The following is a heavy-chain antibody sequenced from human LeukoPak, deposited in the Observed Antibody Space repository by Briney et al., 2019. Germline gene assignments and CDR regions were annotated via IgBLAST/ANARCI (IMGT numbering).Heavy chain of an antibody. Sequence: PSETLSLTCTVSGGSISYYYWSWIRQPPGEGLEWLGYIYSAGSTNYNPSLKSRVTISVDTSKNQFSLRLISVTAADTAVYYCARFWFGESAFDYWGQGTLVTVSS. D-gene: IGHD3-10*01. J-gene: IGHJ4*02. CDR1: GGSISYYY. V-gene: IGHV4-59*01. CDR2: IYSAGST. CDR3: ARFWFGESAFDY.